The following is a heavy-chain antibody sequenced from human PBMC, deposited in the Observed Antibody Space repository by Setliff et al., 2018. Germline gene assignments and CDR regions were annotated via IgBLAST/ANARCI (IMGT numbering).Heavy chain of an antibody. CDR1: GGSISNYY. D-gene: IGHD1-20*01. J-gene: IGHJ4*01. CDR3: ARDGNNWNDLDY. V-gene: IGHV4-4*07. CDR2: IYTSGST. Sequence: SETLSLTCTVSGGSISNYYWSWIRQPAGKGLEWIGRIYTSGSTNYNPSLKSRVTMSVDTSKNQFSLKLSSVTAEDTALYYCARDGNNWNDLDYWGHGTLVTVSS.